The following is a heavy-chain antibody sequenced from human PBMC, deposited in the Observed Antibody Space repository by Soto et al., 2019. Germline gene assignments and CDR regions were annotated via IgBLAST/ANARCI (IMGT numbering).Heavy chain of an antibody. CDR1: GFTFSSYS. Sequence: GGSLSLSCAASGFTFSSYSMSWVRQAPGKGLEWVSSIRSNGDSTYYADSVKGRFTISRDNSKNTLYLQMNSLRAEDTAVYYCARDDYSSGWYTVARYYYYGMDVWGKETTATVSS. CDR2: IRSNGDST. D-gene: IGHD6-19*01. CDR3: ARDDYSSGWYTVARYYYYGMDV. J-gene: IGHJ6*04. V-gene: IGHV3-23*01.